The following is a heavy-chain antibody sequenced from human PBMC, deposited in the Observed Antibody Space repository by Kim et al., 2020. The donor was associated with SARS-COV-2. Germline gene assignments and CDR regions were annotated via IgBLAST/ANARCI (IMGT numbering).Heavy chain of an antibody. Sequence: KFQGRVTMTRDTSTSKVYMELSSLRSEDTAVYYCAKDRLGNYYYYYGMDVWGQGTTVTVSS. CDR3: AKDRLGNYYYYYGMDV. V-gene: IGHV1-46*01. J-gene: IGHJ6*02. D-gene: IGHD6-19*01.